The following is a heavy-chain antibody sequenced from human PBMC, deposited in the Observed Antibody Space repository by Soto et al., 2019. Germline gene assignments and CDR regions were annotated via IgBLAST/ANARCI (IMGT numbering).Heavy chain of an antibody. CDR2: INHSGST. CDR3: ARDGPFVAVAGIVNYFDY. V-gene: IGHV4-34*01. D-gene: IGHD6-19*01. J-gene: IGHJ4*02. Sequence: SETLSLTCAVYGGSFSGYYWSWIRQPPGKGLEWIGEINHSGSTNYNPSLKSRVTISVDTSKNQFSLKLSSVTAADTAVYYCARDGPFVAVAGIVNYFDYWGQGTLVTVSS. CDR1: GGSFSGYY.